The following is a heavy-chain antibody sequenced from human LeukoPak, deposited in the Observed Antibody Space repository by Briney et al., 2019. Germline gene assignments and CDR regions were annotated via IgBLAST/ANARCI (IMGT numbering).Heavy chain of an antibody. V-gene: IGHV3-21*01. D-gene: IGHD6-19*01. CDR1: GFTFSTYS. Sequence: TGGSLRLSCVAPGFTFSTYSMNWVRQAPGKGLEWVSSISGSTKYTFHAGSVKGRFSISRDTAKNSLFLQMNSLRAEDTAVYCCVRGNSSGWSIGQFDYWGQGALVTVSS. CDR3: VRGNSSGWSIGQFDY. CDR2: ISGSTKYT. J-gene: IGHJ4*02.